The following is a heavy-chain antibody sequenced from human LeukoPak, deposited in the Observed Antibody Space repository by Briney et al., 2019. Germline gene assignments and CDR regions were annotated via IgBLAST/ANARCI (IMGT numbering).Heavy chain of an antibody. D-gene: IGHD2-2*01. V-gene: IGHV3-30*02. Sequence: GGSLRLSCAASGFTFSSYGMHWVRQAPGKGLEGVAFIRYDGSNKYYADSVKGRFTISRDNSKNTLYLQMNSLRAEDTAVYYCAKANLGYCSSTSCPRYYYYMDVWGKGTTVTVSS. CDR3: AKANLGYCSSTSCPRYYYYMDV. CDR2: IRYDGSNK. CDR1: GFTFSSYG. J-gene: IGHJ6*03.